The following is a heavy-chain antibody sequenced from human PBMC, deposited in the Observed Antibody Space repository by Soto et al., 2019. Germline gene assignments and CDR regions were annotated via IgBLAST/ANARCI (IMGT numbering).Heavy chain of an antibody. Sequence: GGSLRLSCAASGFTLSSYWMRWVRQAPGKGLEWVGRSRDKPQGYSTAYAASVKGRFTTSRDESKNSAYLQMNSLKTEDTAVYYCVRATYFSDSSGYTCCLDYWGQGTLVTVSS. D-gene: IGHD3-22*01. CDR1: GFTLSSYW. CDR3: VRATYFSDSSGYTCCLDY. V-gene: IGHV3-72*01. CDR2: SRDKPQGYST. J-gene: IGHJ4*02.